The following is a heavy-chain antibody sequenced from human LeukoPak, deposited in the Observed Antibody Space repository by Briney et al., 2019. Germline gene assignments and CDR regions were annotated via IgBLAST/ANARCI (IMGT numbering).Heavy chain of an antibody. D-gene: IGHD6-13*01. CDR1: GYTFTSYS. J-gene: IGHJ4*02. Sequence: ASVKVSCKASGYTFTSYSMNWVRQAPGQGLEWMGWINTNTGNPRYAQGFTGRVVMSLDTSFSTAYLQISSLKAEDTAVYYCARDTFTGYSSSWPSEYWGQGTLVTVSS. CDR2: INTNTGNP. V-gene: IGHV7-4-1*02. CDR3: ARDTFTGYSSSWPSEY.